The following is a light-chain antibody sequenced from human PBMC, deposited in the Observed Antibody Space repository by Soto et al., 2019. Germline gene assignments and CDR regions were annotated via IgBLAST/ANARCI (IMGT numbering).Light chain of an antibody. CDR2: DVS. J-gene: IGLJ3*02. V-gene: IGLV2-14*01. CDR1: SSDVGAYNY. Sequence: QSALTQPASVSGSPGQSITISCTGTSSDVGAYNYVSWYQQHPGKAPKLMIFDVSNRPSGVSNRFSGSKSGNTASLTIAGLQAEDEADYCCSSYTTATTRVFGGGTKVTVL. CDR3: SSYTTATTRV.